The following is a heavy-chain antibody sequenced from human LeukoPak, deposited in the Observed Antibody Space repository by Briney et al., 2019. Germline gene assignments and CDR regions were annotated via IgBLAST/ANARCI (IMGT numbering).Heavy chain of an antibody. CDR3: ARHNSYGYYYYYYYYMDV. V-gene: IGHV4-38-2*01. CDR2: IYHSGST. D-gene: IGHD5-18*01. CDR1: GYSISSGYY. Sequence: SETLSLTCAVSGYSISSGYYWGWIRPPPRKGLEWIGSIYHSGSTHYNPSLKSRVTISVDTSKNQFSLKLSSVTAPDTAVYYCARHNSYGYYYYYYYYMDVWGKGTTVTLSS. J-gene: IGHJ6*03.